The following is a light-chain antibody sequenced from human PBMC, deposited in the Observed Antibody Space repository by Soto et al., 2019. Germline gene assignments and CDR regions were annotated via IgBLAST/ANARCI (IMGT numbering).Light chain of an antibody. V-gene: IGKV3-20*01. CDR3: HKYGDSPQT. Sequence: ELLLTQSPGTLSLSPGERATLSCRSSQSVTTSYLAWYQQKTGQAPRLLIYGNSNRATGIPDRFSGSGSATDLNLTISRLEPEDFAVYYCHKYGDSPQTFGQGTKVDIK. CDR1: QSVTTSY. J-gene: IGKJ1*01. CDR2: GNS.